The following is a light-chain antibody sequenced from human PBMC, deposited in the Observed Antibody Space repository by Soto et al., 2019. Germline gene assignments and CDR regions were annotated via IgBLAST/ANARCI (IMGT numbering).Light chain of an antibody. V-gene: IGKV3-20*01. CDR3: QQYGSSSWT. CDR1: QSVSSSY. J-gene: IGKJ1*01. CDR2: GAS. Sequence: IVLARAPSILSLSPGARATLTCRASQSVSSSYLAWYQQQPGQAPRLLIYGASSRATGIPDRFSGSGSGTDFTLTISRLEPEDFAVYYCQQYGSSSWTFGQGTKVDIK.